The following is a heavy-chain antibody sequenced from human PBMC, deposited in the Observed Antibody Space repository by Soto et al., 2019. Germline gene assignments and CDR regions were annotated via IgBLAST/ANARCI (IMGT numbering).Heavy chain of an antibody. CDR1: GYTFTSYG. J-gene: IGHJ4*02. CDR2: ISAYNGNT. D-gene: IGHD3-22*01. Sequence: QVQLVQSGAEVKKPGASVKVSCKASGYTFTSYGISWVRQAPGQGLEWMGWISAYNGNTNYAQKLQGRVTMTTDTSTSTAYMELRSLRYDDTAVYYCARETFVGGYYDISGYSYWGQGTLVTVSS. V-gene: IGHV1-18*01. CDR3: ARETFVGGYYDISGYSY.